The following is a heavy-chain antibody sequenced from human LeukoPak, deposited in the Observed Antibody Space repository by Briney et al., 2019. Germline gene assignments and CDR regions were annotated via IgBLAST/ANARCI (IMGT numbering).Heavy chain of an antibody. CDR1: GKTFTGYY. CDR2: MNPHSGVT. CDR3: ASGRGFDY. Sequence: ASVKVSCKASGKTFTGYYIHWVRQAPGQGLEWMGWMNPHSGVTQYAQKFKGRVTMTRDTSISTAYMELSRLRSNDTAVYYCASGRGFDYWGQGTLVTVSS. J-gene: IGHJ4*02. V-gene: IGHV1-2*02.